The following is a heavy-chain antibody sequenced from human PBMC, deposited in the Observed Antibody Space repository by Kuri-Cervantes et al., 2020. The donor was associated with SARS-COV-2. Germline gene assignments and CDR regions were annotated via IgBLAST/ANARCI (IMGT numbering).Heavy chain of an antibody. CDR3: ARALSYTGYSGSYNWFDP. Sequence: VSVKVSCKASGYTFTDYYMHWVRQAPGQGLEWMGWINPNSGGTNYAQKFQGWVTMTRDTSISTVYMELSRLRSDDTAVYYCARALSYTGYSGSYNWFDPWGQGTLVTVSS. D-gene: IGHD1-26*01. CDR2: INPNSGGT. J-gene: IGHJ5*02. V-gene: IGHV1-2*04. CDR1: GYTFTDYY.